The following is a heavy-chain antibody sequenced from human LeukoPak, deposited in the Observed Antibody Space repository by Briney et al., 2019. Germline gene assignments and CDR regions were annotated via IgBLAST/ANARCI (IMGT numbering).Heavy chain of an antibody. Sequence: GGSLRLSCEASGFSFNNAWMSWVRQAPGKGLEWVGRIKSKQDGGTTDYAAPVKGRFTISRDDSKNTVYLQMNSLKIEDTAMYFCTTGRVGFWSGYYTIDYWGQGTLVTVSS. D-gene: IGHD3-3*01. CDR2: IKSKQDGGTT. J-gene: IGHJ4*02. V-gene: IGHV3-15*01. CDR3: TTGRVGFWSGYYTIDY. CDR1: GFSFNNAW.